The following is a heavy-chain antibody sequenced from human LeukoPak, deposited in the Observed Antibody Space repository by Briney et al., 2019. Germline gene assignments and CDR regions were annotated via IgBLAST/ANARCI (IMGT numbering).Heavy chain of an antibody. J-gene: IGHJ5*02. CDR3: ARTVSSEEYNWFDP. CDR2: ISAYNGNT. V-gene: IGHV1-18*01. D-gene: IGHD3-22*01. CDR1: GYTFTSYG. Sequence: ASVKVPCKASGYTFTSYGISWVRQAPGQGLEWMGWISAYNGNTNYAQKLQGRVTMTTDTSTSTAYMELRSLRSDDTDVYYCARTVSSEEYNWFDPWGQGTLVTVSS.